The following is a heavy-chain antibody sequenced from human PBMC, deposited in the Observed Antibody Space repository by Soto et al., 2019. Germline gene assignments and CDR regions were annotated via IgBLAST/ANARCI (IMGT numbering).Heavy chain of an antibody. D-gene: IGHD6-19*01. CDR1: GFTVSNYG. Sequence: QVQLVESGGGLVQPGRSLRLSGVASGFTVSNYGIHWVRQASGKGLEWVGVISSDGRTAYYSDSVKGRFTISRDNSKNTLYLQMNSLRTEDTAVYYCAKEIAVADQFDYCGKGTLVIVSS. J-gene: IGHJ4*02. CDR3: AKEIAVADQFDY. CDR2: ISSDGRTA. V-gene: IGHV3-30*18.